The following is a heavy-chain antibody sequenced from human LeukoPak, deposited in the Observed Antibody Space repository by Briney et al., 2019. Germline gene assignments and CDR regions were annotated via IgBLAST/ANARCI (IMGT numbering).Heavy chain of an antibody. D-gene: IGHD3-10*01. Sequence: SETLSLTCTVSGGSISSSSYYWGWIRQPPGKGLEWIGSIYYSGSTYYKPSLKSRVTISVDTSKNQFSLKLSSVTAADTAVYYCARHELTYYYGSWSYESNWFDPWGQGTLVTVSS. J-gene: IGHJ5*02. CDR3: ARHELTYYYGSWSYESNWFDP. CDR2: IYYSGST. CDR1: GGSISSSSYY. V-gene: IGHV4-39*01.